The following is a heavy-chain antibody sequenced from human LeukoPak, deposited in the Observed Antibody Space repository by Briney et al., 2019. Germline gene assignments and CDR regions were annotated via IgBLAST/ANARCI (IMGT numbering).Heavy chain of an antibody. D-gene: IGHD3-3*01. J-gene: IGHJ3*02. CDR2: VSPSGGRT. Sequence: GASVKVSCKASGYTLTSYYMHWVRQAPGQGLEWMGMVSPSGGRTSYAQNFQDRVTMTWDTSTSTLYMELSSLRSEDTAVYYCARVTTIFGGSDTFDIWGQGTMVTVSS. CDR1: GYTLTSYY. V-gene: IGHV1-46*01. CDR3: ARVTTIFGGSDTFDI.